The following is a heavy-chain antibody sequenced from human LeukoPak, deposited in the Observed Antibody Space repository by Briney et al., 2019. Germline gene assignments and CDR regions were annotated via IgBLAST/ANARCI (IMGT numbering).Heavy chain of an antibody. CDR1: GFTFSSYE. Sequence: GGSLRLSCAASGFTFSSYEMDWVRQAPGKGLEWVSYINSNGRTKYYADSVKGRSTISRDNAKNSVYLQMDSLRAEDTAVHFCARDSQWLPDYWGQGTLVTVSS. CDR3: ARDSQWLPDY. CDR2: INSNGRTK. V-gene: IGHV3-48*03. D-gene: IGHD3-22*01. J-gene: IGHJ4*02.